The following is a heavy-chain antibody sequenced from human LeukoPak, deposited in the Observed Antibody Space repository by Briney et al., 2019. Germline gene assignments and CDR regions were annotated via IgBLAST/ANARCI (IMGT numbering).Heavy chain of an antibody. CDR1: GFTFSSYA. CDR2: ISGSGGST. D-gene: IGHD3-3*01. V-gene: IGHV3-23*01. Sequence: GGSLRLSCAASGFTFSSYAMSWVRQAPGKGLEWVSAISGSGGSTYYADSVKGRFTISRDNSKNTLYLQMNSLRAEDTAVYYCAAYGSLEWLLGTKFDYWGQGTLVTVSS. J-gene: IGHJ4*02. CDR3: AAYGSLEWLLGTKFDY.